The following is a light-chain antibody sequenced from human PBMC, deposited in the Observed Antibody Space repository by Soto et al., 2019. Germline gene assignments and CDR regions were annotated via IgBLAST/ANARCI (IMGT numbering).Light chain of an antibody. J-gene: IGKJ4*01. CDR2: GAS. V-gene: IGKV3-15*01. Sequence: EIVMTQSPATLSVSPGEIATLSCRASRNINRKLAWYQQKPGQAPRLLISGASTRATGIPARFSGNGSGTEFTLTSRSLKSEDFAGDYCNKYYLHPPLICGGENKEEMK. CDR3: NKYYLHPPLI. CDR1: RNINRK.